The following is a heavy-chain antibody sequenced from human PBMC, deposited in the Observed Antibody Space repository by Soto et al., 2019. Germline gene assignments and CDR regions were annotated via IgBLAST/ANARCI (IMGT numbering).Heavy chain of an antibody. CDR1: GGSINSGDYY. Sequence: SETLLTCTVSGGSINSGDYYWSWIRQPPGKGLEWIGYIYDSGSTFYNPSLKSRVTISVDTSKNQFSLKLSSVTAADTAVYYCARDPGDSGSSMGYFDYWGQGTLVTVSS. V-gene: IGHV4-30-4*01. CDR3: ARDPGDSGSSMGYFDY. D-gene: IGHD1-26*01. J-gene: IGHJ4*02. CDR2: IYDSGST.